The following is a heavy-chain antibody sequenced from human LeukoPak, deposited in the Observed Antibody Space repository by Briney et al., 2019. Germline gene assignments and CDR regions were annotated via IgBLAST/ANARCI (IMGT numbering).Heavy chain of an antibody. CDR1: GYTFTGYY. J-gene: IGHJ4*02. Sequence: GASVKVSCKASGYTFTGYYMHWVRQAPGQGLEWMGGIIPIFGTANYAQKFQGRVTITADESTSTAYMELSSLRSEDTAVYYCARDLLGGNSPYYFDYWGQGTLVTVSS. D-gene: IGHD4-23*01. V-gene: IGHV1-69*13. CDR2: IIPIFGTA. CDR3: ARDLLGGNSPYYFDY.